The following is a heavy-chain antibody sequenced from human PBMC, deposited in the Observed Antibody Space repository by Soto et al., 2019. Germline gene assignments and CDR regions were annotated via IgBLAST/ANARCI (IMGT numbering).Heavy chain of an antibody. CDR2: INHSGST. Sequence: LSLTCAVYGGSFSGYYWSWIRQPPGKGLEWIGEINHSGSTNYNPSLKSRVTISVDTSKNQFSLKLSSVTAADTAVYYCARGYYYDSSGYHYPFDYWGQGTLVTVSS. V-gene: IGHV4-34*01. D-gene: IGHD3-22*01. CDR1: GGSFSGYY. CDR3: ARGYYYDSSGYHYPFDY. J-gene: IGHJ4*02.